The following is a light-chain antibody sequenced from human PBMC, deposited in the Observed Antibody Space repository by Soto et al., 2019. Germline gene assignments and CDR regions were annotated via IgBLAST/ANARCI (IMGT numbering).Light chain of an antibody. CDR1: QSVSRSY. CDR3: QQSGSSPIT. V-gene: IGKV3D-20*01. Sequence: EILLAQVTATLSLSPGDRAPLSCGASQSVSRSYLAWYQQKPGLAPRLIIYDASTRATGIPDRFSGSGSGTDFTLTISRLEPEDFAVYYCQQSGSSPITFGQGTLLEIK. J-gene: IGKJ5*01. CDR2: DAS.